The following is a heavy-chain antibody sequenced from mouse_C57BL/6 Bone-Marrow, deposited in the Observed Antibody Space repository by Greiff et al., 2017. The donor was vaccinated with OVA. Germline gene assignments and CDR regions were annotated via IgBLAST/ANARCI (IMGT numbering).Heavy chain of an antibody. CDR1: GFNITDDY. Sequence: EVQLKESGAELVRPGASVKLSCTASGFNITDDYMHWVKQRPEQGLEWIGWIDPENGDTEYASKFQGKATITADTSSNTAYLQLSSLTSEDTAVYYCTPFLLLRFYFDYWGQGTTLTVSS. CDR2: IDPENGDT. D-gene: IGHD1-1*01. V-gene: IGHV14-4*01. J-gene: IGHJ2*01. CDR3: TPFLLLRFYFDY.